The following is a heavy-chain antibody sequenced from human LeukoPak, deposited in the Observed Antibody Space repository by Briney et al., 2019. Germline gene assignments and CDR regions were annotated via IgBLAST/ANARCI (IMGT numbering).Heavy chain of an antibody. CDR2: INPNSGGT. Sequence: GASVKVSCKAFGYTFTAYYIHWVRQAPGQGLEWMGWINPNSGGTNYAQKFQGRVTMTRDTSISTAYMELSRLRSDDTAVYYCAREATEGGYDRLDYWGQGTLVTVSS. CDR3: AREATEGGYDRLDY. D-gene: IGHD5-12*01. CDR1: GYTFTAYY. J-gene: IGHJ4*02. V-gene: IGHV1-2*02.